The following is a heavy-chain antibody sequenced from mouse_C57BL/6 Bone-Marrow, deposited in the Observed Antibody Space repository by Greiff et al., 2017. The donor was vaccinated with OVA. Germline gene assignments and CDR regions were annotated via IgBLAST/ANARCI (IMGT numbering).Heavy chain of an antibody. J-gene: IGHJ3*01. CDR2: ISSGGDYI. V-gene: IGHV5-9-1*02. CDR3: TREAYYYGSFAY. D-gene: IGHD1-1*01. CDR1: GFTFSSYA. Sequence: EVKLVESGEGLVKPGGSLKLSCAASGFTFSSYAMSWVRQTPEKRLEWVAYISSGGDYIYYADTVKGRFTISRDNARNTLYLQMSSLKSEDTAMYYCTREAYYYGSFAYWGQGTLVTVSA.